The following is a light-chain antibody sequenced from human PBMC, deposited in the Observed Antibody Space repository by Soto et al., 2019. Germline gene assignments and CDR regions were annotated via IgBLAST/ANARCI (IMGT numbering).Light chain of an antibody. CDR3: QQGYSAPRT. V-gene: IGKV1-39*01. CDR1: QRIGTY. J-gene: IGKJ1*01. CDR2: SAS. Sequence: DIQMTQSPSSLSAFVGDRVTITCRASQRIGTYLNWYQQKPGQAPKLPIYSASTLQSGVPSRFGGSGSGTDFTLTISSLQPEDFATYYCQQGYSAPRTFGQGTKVDIK.